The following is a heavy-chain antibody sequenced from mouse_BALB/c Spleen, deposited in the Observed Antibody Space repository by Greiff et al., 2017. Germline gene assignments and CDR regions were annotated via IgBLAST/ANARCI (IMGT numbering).Heavy chain of an antibody. CDR2: IDPENGDT. V-gene: IGHV14-4*02. CDR1: GFNIKDYY. J-gene: IGHJ3*01. CDR3: NVNWEEGFAY. Sequence: VQLQQSGAELVRSGASVKLSCTASGFNIKDYYMHWVKQRPEQGLEWIGWIDPENGDTEYAPNFQGKATMTADTSSNTAYLHLSSLTSEDTAVYYCNVNWEEGFAYWGQGTLVTVSA. D-gene: IGHD4-1*01.